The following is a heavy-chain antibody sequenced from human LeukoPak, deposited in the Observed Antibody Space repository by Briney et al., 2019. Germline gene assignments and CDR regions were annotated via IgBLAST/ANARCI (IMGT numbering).Heavy chain of an antibody. J-gene: IGHJ3*02. V-gene: IGHV4-59*12. CDR3: ARDGVTKFAFDI. D-gene: IGHD3-10*02. CDR2: IYFSGST. CDR1: GGSISSYY. Sequence: SETLSLTCTVSGGSISSYYWSWIRQPPGKGLEWIGYIYFSGSTTYNPSLKSRVTISVDTSKNQFSLKLSSVTAADTAVYYCARDGVTKFAFDIWGQGTMVTVSS.